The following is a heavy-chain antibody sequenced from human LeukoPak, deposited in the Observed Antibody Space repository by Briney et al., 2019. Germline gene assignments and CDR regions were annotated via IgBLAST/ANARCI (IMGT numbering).Heavy chain of an antibody. CDR2: ISNGGNSI. CDR1: GFTFSSYE. CDR3: ARDSGYGDYLDY. V-gene: IGHV3-48*03. Sequence: GRSLRLSCAASGFTFSSYEMNWVRQAPGKGLEWVAYISNGGNSIYYADSVQGRFTISRDNAKNSLYLQMNSLRAEDTAIYYCARDSGYGDYLDYWGQGTLVTVSS. D-gene: IGHD5-12*01. J-gene: IGHJ4*02.